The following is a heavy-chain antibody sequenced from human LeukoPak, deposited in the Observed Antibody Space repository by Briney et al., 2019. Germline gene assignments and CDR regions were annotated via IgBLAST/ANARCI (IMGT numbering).Heavy chain of an antibody. CDR1: GFTFSSYS. Sequence: GGSLRLSCAASGFTFSSYSMNWVRQAPGKGLEWVSSICSSSSYIYYADSVKGRFTISRDNAKNSLYLQMNSLRAEDTAVYYCARALSIDDDFWSGYNDYWGQGTLVTVSS. CDR2: ICSSSSYI. V-gene: IGHV3-21*01. D-gene: IGHD3-3*01. CDR3: ARALSIDDDFWSGYNDY. J-gene: IGHJ4*02.